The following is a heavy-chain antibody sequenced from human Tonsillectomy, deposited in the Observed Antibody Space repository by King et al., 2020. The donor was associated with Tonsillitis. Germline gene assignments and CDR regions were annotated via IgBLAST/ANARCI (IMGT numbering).Heavy chain of an antibody. CDR2: ISYDGSNK. Sequence: VQLVESGGGVVQPGRSLRLSCAASGFTFSSYAMHWVRQAPGKGLEWVAVISYDGSNKYYADSVKGRFTISRDNSKNTLYLQMNSLRAEDTAVYYCARDTYQIDYSFDYWGQGTLVTVSS. D-gene: IGHD2-2*01. CDR3: ARDTYQIDYSFDY. CDR1: GFTFSSYA. V-gene: IGHV3-30*04. J-gene: IGHJ4*02.